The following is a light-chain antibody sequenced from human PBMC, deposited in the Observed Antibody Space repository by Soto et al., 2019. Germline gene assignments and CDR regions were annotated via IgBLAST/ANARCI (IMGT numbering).Light chain of an antibody. J-gene: IGLJ3*02. CDR3: CSYAGSLWV. V-gene: IGLV2-23*01. CDR1: SSDVGNYNL. Sequence: QSVLTQPASVSGSPGQSITVSCTGTSSDVGNYNLVSWYQQHPGKAPKLMIYEGSKRPSGISGRFSGSKSGNTASLTISGLRAEDEADYYCCSYAGSLWVFGGGTKLTVL. CDR2: EGS.